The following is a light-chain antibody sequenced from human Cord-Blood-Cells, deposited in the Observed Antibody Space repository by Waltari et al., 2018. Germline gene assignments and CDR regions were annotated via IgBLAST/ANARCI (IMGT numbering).Light chain of an antibody. CDR2: GAS. V-gene: IGKV3D-15*01. CDR1: QSVSSN. Sequence: EIVMTQSPATLSVSPGERATLSCRASQSVSSNLAWYQQKPGQAPRLLIYGASTRATGIPARFSGSGSGTEFTLTISSLQSEDFAVYYCQQYNNWPTNFGGGTKVEIK. J-gene: IGKJ4*01. CDR3: QQYNNWPTN.